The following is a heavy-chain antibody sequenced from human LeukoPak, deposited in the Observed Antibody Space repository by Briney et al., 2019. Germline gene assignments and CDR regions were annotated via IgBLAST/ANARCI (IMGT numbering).Heavy chain of an antibody. D-gene: IGHD3-22*01. CDR3: ARDRGSRYYYDSSGYYDY. CDR1: GYTFTSYA. CDR2: ISANNGNT. V-gene: IGHV1-18*01. J-gene: IGHJ4*02. Sequence: ASVKVSCKASGYTFTSYAMHWVRQAPGQRLEWMGWISANNGNTNYAQKLQGRVTMTTDTSTSTAYMELRSLRSDDTAVYYCARDRGSRYYYDSSGYYDYWGQGTLVTVSS.